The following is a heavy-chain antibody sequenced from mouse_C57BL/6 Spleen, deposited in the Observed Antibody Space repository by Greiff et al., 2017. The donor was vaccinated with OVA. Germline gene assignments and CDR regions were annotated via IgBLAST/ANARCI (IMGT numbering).Heavy chain of an antibody. Sequence: DVQLQESGPGLVKPSQSLSLTCSVTGYSITSGYYWNWIRQFPGNKLEWMGYISYDGSNNYNPSLKNRISITRDTSKNQFFLKLNSVTTEDTATYYCARKGYSNYDFDYWGQGTTLTVSS. CDR1: GYSITSGYY. J-gene: IGHJ2*01. D-gene: IGHD2-5*01. V-gene: IGHV3-6*01. CDR3: ARKGYSNYDFDY. CDR2: ISYDGSN.